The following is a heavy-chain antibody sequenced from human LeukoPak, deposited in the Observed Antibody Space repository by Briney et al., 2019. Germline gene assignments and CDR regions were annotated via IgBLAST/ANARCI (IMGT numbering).Heavy chain of an antibody. CDR2: ISSSSSYI. D-gene: IGHD6-13*01. CDR1: GFTFSSYS. J-gene: IGHJ6*03. CDR3: ARESSWYTIRYYYYMDV. Sequence: GGSLRLSCAASGFTFSSYSMNWVRQAPGKGLEWVSSISSSSSYIYYADSVKGRFTISRDNAKNSLYLQMNSLRAEDTAVYYCARESSWYTIRYYYYMDVWGKGTTVTVSS. V-gene: IGHV3-21*01.